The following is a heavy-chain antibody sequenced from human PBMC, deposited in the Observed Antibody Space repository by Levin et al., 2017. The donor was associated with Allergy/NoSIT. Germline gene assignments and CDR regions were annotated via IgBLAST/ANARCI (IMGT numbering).Heavy chain of an antibody. CDR2: IKSKTDGGTT. V-gene: IGHV3-15*01. CDR1: GFTFTNAW. D-gene: IGHD3-16*02. J-gene: IGHJ4*02. Sequence: AGGSLRLSCATSGFTFTNAWMTWVRQAPGKGLEWVGRIKSKTDGGTTDYAAPVKGRFTISRDDSKNTLYLQMNSLKTEGTAVYYCTSDIARTWTFDYWGQGTLVTVSS. CDR3: TSDIARTWTFDY.